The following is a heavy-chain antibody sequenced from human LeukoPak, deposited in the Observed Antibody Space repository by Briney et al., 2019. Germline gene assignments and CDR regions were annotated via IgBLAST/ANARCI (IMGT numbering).Heavy chain of an antibody. D-gene: IGHD7-27*01. V-gene: IGHV3-7*01. CDR2: IKQDGSEK. CDR3: ARDSWGSPDY. CDR1: GFTVSSNY. J-gene: IGHJ4*02. Sequence: TGGSLRLSCAASGFTVSSNYMSWVRQAPGKGLEWVANIKQDGSEKYYVGSVKGRFTISRDNAKNSLYLQMNSLRAEDTAVYYCARDSWGSPDYWGQGTLATVSS.